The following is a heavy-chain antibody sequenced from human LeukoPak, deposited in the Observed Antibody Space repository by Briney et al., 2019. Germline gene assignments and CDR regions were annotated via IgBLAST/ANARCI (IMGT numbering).Heavy chain of an antibody. D-gene: IGHD2-2*01. J-gene: IGHJ4*02. V-gene: IGHV3-23*01. Sequence: GGSLRLSCAASGFTFSSYGMNWVRQAPGKGLEWVSTISNSGATTYYADSVKGRFTISRDNFKNTLFLQMSSLRAEDTAIYYCAKKTSYHLDYWGQGTLVTVSS. CDR3: AKKTSYHLDY. CDR2: ISNSGATT. CDR1: GFTFSSYG.